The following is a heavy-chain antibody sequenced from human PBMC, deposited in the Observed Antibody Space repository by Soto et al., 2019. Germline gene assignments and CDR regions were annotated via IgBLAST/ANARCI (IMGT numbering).Heavy chain of an antibody. J-gene: IGHJ4*02. CDR2: IIPILGIA. V-gene: IGHV1-69*08. Sequence: QVQLVQSGAEVKKPGSSVKVSCKASGGTFSSYTISWVRQAPGQGLEWMGRIIPILGIANYAQKFQGRVTITADKSTSTAYMELSSLRSEDTAVYYCARDTGGYCSGVSCYSDYFDYWGQGTLVTVSS. D-gene: IGHD2-15*01. CDR1: GGTFSSYT. CDR3: ARDTGGYCSGVSCYSDYFDY.